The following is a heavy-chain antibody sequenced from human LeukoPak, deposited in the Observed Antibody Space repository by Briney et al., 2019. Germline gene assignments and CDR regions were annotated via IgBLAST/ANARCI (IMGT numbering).Heavy chain of an antibody. V-gene: IGHV5-51*01. CDR3: ARRPRAYCGGDCYSPGAFDI. CDR1: RYSFTSYW. D-gene: IGHD2-21*02. J-gene: IGHJ3*02. Sequence: PGESLKISCKGSRYSFTSYWIGWVRQMPGKGLEWMGIIYPGDSDTRYSPSFQGQVTISADKSISTAYLQWSSLKASDTAMYYCARRPRAYCGGDCYSPGAFDIWGQGTMVTVSS. CDR2: IYPGDSDT.